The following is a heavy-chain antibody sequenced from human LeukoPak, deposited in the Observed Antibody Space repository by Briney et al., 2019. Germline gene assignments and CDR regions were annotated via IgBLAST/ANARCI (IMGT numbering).Heavy chain of an antibody. CDR1: GYSFTSYW. CDR2: IYPGDSDT. Sequence: GESLKISCKGSGYSFTSYWIAWVRQMPGKGLEWMGIIYPGDSDTRYSPSFQGQVTISADKSISTAYLQWSSLKASDTAMYYCARTTNPYYYDSSGYRDWGQGTLVTVSS. V-gene: IGHV5-51*01. D-gene: IGHD3-22*01. CDR3: ARTTNPYYYDSSGYRD. J-gene: IGHJ4*02.